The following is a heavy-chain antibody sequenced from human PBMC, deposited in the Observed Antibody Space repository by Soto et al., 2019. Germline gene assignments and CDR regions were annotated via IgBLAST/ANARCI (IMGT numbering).Heavy chain of an antibody. D-gene: IGHD3-22*01. Sequence: QVQLVQSGAEVKKPGSSVKVSCKASGGTFSSYAISWVRQAPGQGLEWMGGIIPIFGTANYAQKFQGRVTITADESPSTASMELSSLRSEDTAVYYCARDSGPYYDSSGYYFDYWGQGTLVTVSS. CDR2: IIPIFGTA. CDR3: ARDSGPYYDSSGYYFDY. V-gene: IGHV1-69*12. J-gene: IGHJ4*02. CDR1: GGTFSSYA.